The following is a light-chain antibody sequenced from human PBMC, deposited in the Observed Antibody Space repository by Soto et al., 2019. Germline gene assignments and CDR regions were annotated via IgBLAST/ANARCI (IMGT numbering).Light chain of an antibody. Sequence: EIVLTQSPGTLSLSPGERATLSCRASQSVSSSYLAWYQQKPGQAPRLLIYGASSRATGFPDRFSGSGSGTDFTLTISRLEPEDFAVYYCQQMGTFGQGTKADSK. CDR2: GAS. J-gene: IGKJ1*01. V-gene: IGKV3-20*01. CDR3: QQMGT. CDR1: QSVSSSY.